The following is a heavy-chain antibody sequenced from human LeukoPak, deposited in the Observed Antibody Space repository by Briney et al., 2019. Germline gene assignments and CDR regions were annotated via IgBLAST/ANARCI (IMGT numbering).Heavy chain of an antibody. CDR2: IWYDGSNK. CDR3: ARGGDPRITMVRGVIPNDY. J-gene: IGHJ4*02. D-gene: IGHD3-10*01. CDR1: GFTFSSYG. Sequence: PGRSLRLSCAASGFTFSSYGMHWVRQAPGKGLEWVAVIWYDGSNKYYADSVKGRFTISRDNSNNTLYLQMNSLRAEDTAVYYCARGGDPRITMVRGVIPNDYWGQGTLVTVSS. V-gene: IGHV3-33*01.